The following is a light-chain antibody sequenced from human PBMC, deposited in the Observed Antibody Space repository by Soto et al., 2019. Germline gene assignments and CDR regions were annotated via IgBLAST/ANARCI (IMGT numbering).Light chain of an antibody. J-gene: IGKJ1*01. CDR3: QQSYNSPWT. V-gene: IGKV1-39*01. Sequence: DIPMTQSPSYLSASVRDRVTITCRASQSISPYLNWYQQKPGKVPKLLIYAASTLQSGVPSRFRGSGSGTDFTLTISSLQPEDFATYYCQQSYNSPWTFAQGTKVEIK. CDR2: AAS. CDR1: QSISPY.